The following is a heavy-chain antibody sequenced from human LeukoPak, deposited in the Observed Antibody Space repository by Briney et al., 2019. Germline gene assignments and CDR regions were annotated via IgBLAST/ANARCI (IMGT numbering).Heavy chain of an antibody. CDR1: GYTFTSYD. CDR3: ARVKRYNSGSFGY. J-gene: IGHJ4*02. V-gene: IGHV1-8*01. CDR2: MNPNSGNT. Sequence: ASVKVSCKASGYTFTSYDINWVRQATGQGLEWMGWMNPNSGNTGYAQKFQGRVTMTRNTSISTAYMELSSLRSEDTAVSYCARVKRYNSGSFGYWGQGTLVTVSS. D-gene: IGHD3-10*01.